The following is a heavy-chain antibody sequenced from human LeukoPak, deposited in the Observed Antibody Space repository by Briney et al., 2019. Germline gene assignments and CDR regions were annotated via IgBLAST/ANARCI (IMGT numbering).Heavy chain of an antibody. D-gene: IGHD5-18*01. V-gene: IGHV3-48*01. CDR2: ISSSSTI. J-gene: IGHJ4*02. CDR3: ARVGAQLWPDY. Sequence: PGGSLRLSCAASGITFSSYNMNWVRQAPGKGLEWVSYISSSSTIYYADSVKGRFTISRDNAKNSLYLQMNSLRAEDTAVYYCARVGAQLWPDYWGQGTLVTVSS. CDR1: GITFSSYN.